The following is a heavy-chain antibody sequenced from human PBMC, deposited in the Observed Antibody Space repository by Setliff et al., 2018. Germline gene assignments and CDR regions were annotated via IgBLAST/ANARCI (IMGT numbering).Heavy chain of an antibody. V-gene: IGHV1-8*02. Sequence: ASVKVSCKASGYTFINYEINWVRQATGQGLEWMGGMNPNNGNTGYAQKFQGRVTMTRNTSTSTAYMELSSLRSEDTAVYYCARAPAGGGDFYFDYWGQGTLVTVSS. CDR2: MNPNNGNT. D-gene: IGHD2-21*01. CDR3: ARAPAGGGDFYFDY. J-gene: IGHJ4*02. CDR1: GYTFINYE.